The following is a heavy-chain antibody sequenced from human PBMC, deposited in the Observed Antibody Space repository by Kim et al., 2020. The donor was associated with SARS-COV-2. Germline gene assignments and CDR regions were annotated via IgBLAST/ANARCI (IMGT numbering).Heavy chain of an antibody. CDR2: IYPGDSDT. CDR1: GYSFTSYW. J-gene: IGHJ6*02. Sequence: GESLKISCKGSGYSFTSYWIGWVRQMPGKGLEWMGIIYPGDSDTRYSPSFQGQVTISADKSISTAYPQWSSLKASDTAMYYCARLGMVRRGYYYYYGMDVWGQGTTVTVSS. CDR3: ARLGMVRRGYYYYYGMDV. V-gene: IGHV5-51*01. D-gene: IGHD3-10*01.